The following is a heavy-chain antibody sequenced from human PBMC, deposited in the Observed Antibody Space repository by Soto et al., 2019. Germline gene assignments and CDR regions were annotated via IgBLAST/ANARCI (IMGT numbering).Heavy chain of an antibody. CDR3: ARHVGQRWLDP. Sequence: XESLKLSCKSSGYPFTNYWIGWVLQMPGKGLEWMGIIYPGDSDTRYSPSFQGQVTISADKSITTAYLQWSSLKASDTAMYYCARHVGQRWLDPWGQGTLVTVSS. CDR1: GYPFTNYW. V-gene: IGHV5-51*01. CDR2: IYPGDSDT. D-gene: IGHD1-26*01. J-gene: IGHJ5*02.